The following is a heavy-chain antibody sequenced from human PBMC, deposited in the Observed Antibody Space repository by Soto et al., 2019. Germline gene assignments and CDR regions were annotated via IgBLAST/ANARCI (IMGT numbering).Heavy chain of an antibody. CDR2: IYYSGST. V-gene: IGHV4-59*04. CDR3: ARHGSYYFDY. J-gene: IGHJ4*02. D-gene: IGHD2-2*03. Sequence: SETLSLTCTVSGGSISSYYWSWIRQPPGKGLEWIGYIYYSGSTYYNPSLKSRVTISEDTSKNQFSLKLSSVTAADTAVYYCARHGSYYFDYWGQGTLVTVSS. CDR1: GGSISSYY.